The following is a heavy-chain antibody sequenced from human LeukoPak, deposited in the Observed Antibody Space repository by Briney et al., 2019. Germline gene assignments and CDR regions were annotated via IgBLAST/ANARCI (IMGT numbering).Heavy chain of an antibody. J-gene: IGHJ4*02. V-gene: IGHV3-23*01. CDR3: ARRIGGTKDY. Sequence: GGSLRLPCAASGFTFSNDVMSWVRQAPGKGPGWVSSIDGGGGGTDYADSVGGRFTISRDNFKNTSYLQMNSLRADDTAVYYCARRIGGTKDYWGQGAQVTVSS. D-gene: IGHD3-3*01. CDR2: IDGGGGGT. CDR1: GFTFSNDV.